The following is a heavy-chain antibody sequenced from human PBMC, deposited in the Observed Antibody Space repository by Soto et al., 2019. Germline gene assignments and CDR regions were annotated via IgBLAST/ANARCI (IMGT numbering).Heavy chain of an antibody. CDR1: GGSFSSGDYY. CDR3: ARVPDHYDSRGDLTGFYFDN. CDR2: ISYSGST. Sequence: QVPLQESGPGLVKPSQTLSLTCTVSGGSFSSGDYYWSWIRQPPGKGLEWVGYISYSGSTFYNSSLKSRVTISVDTSKNQFSLKLSSVTAADTAVYFCARVPDHYDSRGDLTGFYFDNWGQGTLVTVSS. V-gene: IGHV4-30-4*01. D-gene: IGHD3-22*01. J-gene: IGHJ4*02.